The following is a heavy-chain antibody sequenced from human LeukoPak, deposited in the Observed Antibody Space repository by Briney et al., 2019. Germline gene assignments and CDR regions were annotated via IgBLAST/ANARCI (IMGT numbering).Heavy chain of an antibody. CDR3: ARQSNSYGYVFYYGMDV. V-gene: IGHV5-51*01. D-gene: IGHD5-18*01. CDR1: GYSFTSYW. Sequence: GESLKISCKGSGYSFTSYWIGWVRQMPGKGLEWMGIIYPGDSDTRYSPSFQGQVTISADKSIRTAYLQWSSLKASDTAMYYCARQSNSYGYVFYYGMDVWGQGTTVTVSS. CDR2: IYPGDSDT. J-gene: IGHJ6*02.